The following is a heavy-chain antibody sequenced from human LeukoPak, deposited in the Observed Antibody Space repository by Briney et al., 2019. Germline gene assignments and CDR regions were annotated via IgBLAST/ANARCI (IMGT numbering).Heavy chain of an antibody. CDR2: IYTSGST. Sequence: SETLSLTCTVSGGSISSGSYYWTWIRQPAGKGLEWIGRIYTSGSTNYNPSLKSRVTMSVDTSKNQFSLKLSSVTAADTAVYYCARGPTYCSSTSCLDYWGQGTLVTVSS. D-gene: IGHD2-2*01. V-gene: IGHV4-61*02. CDR1: GGSISSGSYY. CDR3: ARGPTYCSSTSCLDY. J-gene: IGHJ4*02.